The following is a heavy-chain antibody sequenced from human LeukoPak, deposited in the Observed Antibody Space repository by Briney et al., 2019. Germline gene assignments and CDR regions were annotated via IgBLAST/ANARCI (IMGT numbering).Heavy chain of an antibody. D-gene: IGHD3-9*01. Sequence: QPGGSLRLSCAASGFTFSEYEMNWGRQAPEKGLEWGSYISAVAGVIFYADSVKGRFSITRDNAKNSLFLQMNSLRAEDTAVYYCARVRTTDTLTGYKQELDYWGRGTLVTVSS. V-gene: IGHV3-48*03. J-gene: IGHJ4*02. CDR1: GFTFSEYE. CDR2: ISAVAGVI. CDR3: ARVRTTDTLTGYKQELDY.